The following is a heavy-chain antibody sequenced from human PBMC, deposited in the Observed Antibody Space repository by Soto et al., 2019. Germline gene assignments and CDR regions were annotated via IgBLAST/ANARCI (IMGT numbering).Heavy chain of an antibody. CDR1: RYTFTSYD. Sequence: QVQLVQSGAEVKKSGASVKVSCKASRYTFTSYDINWVRQATGQGLEWMGWMNPNSGNTGYAQKLQGRTTMTRNTSTNTAYMELSSLRSEYTAVYYCARGQEVWWNAGPLGLHGLDVWGQGTTVTVSS. CDR2: MNPNSGNT. CDR3: ARGQEVWWNAGPLGLHGLDV. D-gene: IGHD3-16*01. V-gene: IGHV1-8*01. J-gene: IGHJ6*02.